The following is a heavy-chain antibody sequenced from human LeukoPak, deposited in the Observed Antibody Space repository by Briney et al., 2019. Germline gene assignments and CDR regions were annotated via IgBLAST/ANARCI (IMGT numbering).Heavy chain of an antibody. CDR2: ISSDGSNK. CDR1: GFTFNLFG. D-gene: IGHD3-22*01. CDR3: RAATRYLDYYYDY. V-gene: IGHV3-30*03. J-gene: IGHJ4*02. Sequence: AGRSLRLSCVASGFTFNLFGMHWVRQAPGKGLEWVGVISSDGSNKYYADSVKGRFPICRDNSEDTLYLQMSSLTNEDTAVYYCRAATRYLDYYYDYWGQGTLVTVSS.